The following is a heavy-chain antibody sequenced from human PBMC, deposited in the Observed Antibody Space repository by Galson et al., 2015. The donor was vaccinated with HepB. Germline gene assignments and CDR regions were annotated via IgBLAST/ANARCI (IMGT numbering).Heavy chain of an antibody. CDR3: ARAYSSSWYD. V-gene: IGHV3-7*03. D-gene: IGHD6-13*01. Sequence: SLRLSCAASGFTFRIYWMSWVRQAPGKGLEWVANIKHDGREIYYVDSVKGRFTISRDNAKNSLYLQMNSLRAEDTAVYYCARAYSSSWYDWGQGTLVTVSS. CDR2: IKHDGREI. J-gene: IGHJ4*02. CDR1: GFTFRIYW.